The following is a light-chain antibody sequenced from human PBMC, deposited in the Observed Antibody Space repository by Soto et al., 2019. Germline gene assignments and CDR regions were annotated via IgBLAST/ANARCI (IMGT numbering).Light chain of an antibody. V-gene: IGKV1-39*01. J-gene: IGKJ2*01. CDR1: QSIGTY. Sequence: DIQMTQSPSSLPASVGDRTSITCRASQSIGTYLSWYQQKPGKAPKLLIYGASNLQSGVPSRFSGSGSETGFTLTISSLQPEDFATYYCQQSYSAPRTFGQGTKVEIK. CDR2: GAS. CDR3: QQSYSAPRT.